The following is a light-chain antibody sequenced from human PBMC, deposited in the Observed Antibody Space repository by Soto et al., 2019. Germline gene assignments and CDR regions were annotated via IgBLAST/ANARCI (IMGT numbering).Light chain of an antibody. J-gene: IGKJ1*01. CDR2: KAS. CDR3: QHYNSYSEA. V-gene: IGKV1-5*03. Sequence: DIQMTQSHSTLSASVGDRVTITCRSSQSISSWLAWYQQKPGKAPKLLIYKASTLKSGVPSRFSGSGSGTEITLTISSLQPDDFATYYCQHYNSYSEAFGQGTKVEI. CDR1: QSISSW.